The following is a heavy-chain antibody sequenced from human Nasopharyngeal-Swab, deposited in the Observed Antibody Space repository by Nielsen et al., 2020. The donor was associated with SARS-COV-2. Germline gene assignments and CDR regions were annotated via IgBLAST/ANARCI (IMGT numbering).Heavy chain of an antibody. V-gene: IGHV1-24*01. CDR2: FDPEDGET. J-gene: IGHJ4*02. CDR1: GYTLTELS. Sequence: ASVKVSCKVSGYTLTELSMHWVRQAPGKGLEWVGGFDPEDGETIYAQKFQGRVTMTEDTSTDTAYMELSSLTSEDTAVYYCARDRGSITMVRGVMILGYWGQGTLVTVSS. D-gene: IGHD3-10*01. CDR3: ARDRGSITMVRGVMILGY.